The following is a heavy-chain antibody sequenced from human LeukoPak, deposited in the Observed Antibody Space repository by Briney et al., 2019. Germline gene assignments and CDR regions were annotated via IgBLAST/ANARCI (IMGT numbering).Heavy chain of an antibody. V-gene: IGHV3-7*04. J-gene: IGHJ4*02. Sequence: GGSPRLSCVGSGITLSSYWLSWVRQAPGKGPEWVANIRGDGVEKYYAASVQGRFTISRDNAENSLSLQMNNLRAEDTAVYYCARITNSGSYWVFDYWGQGTLVTVSS. D-gene: IGHD3-22*01. CDR1: GITLSSYW. CDR2: IRGDGVEK. CDR3: ARITNSGSYWVFDY.